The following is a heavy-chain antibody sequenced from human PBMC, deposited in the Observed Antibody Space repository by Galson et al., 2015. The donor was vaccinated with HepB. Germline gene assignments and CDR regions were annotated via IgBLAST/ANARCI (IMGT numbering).Heavy chain of an antibody. D-gene: IGHD4-17*01. CDR2: IKQDGSEK. J-gene: IGHJ3*02. CDR1: GFTFSNYW. V-gene: IGHV3-7*01. CDR3: ARYLGDYRAFDI. Sequence: SLRLSCAASGFTFSNYWMSWVRQAPGKGLEWVANIKQDGSEKHYVDSVKGRFTISRDNSNNILYLHMSSLRPEDTAMYFCARYLGDYRAFDIWGQGTMVTVSS.